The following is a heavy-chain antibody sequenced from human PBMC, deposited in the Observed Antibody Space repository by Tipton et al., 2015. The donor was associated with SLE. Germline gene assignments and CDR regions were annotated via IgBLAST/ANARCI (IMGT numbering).Heavy chain of an antibody. J-gene: IGHJ3*02. D-gene: IGHD3-3*01. Sequence: TLSLTCAVYGGSFSGYYWSWIRQPPGKGLEWIGEINHSGSTNYNPSLKSRVTISVDTSKNQFSLELSSVTAADTAVYYCATRGYDFWSGYYSQGAFDIWGQGTMVTVSS. CDR3: ATRGYDFWSGYYSQGAFDI. V-gene: IGHV4-34*01. CDR1: GGSFSGYY. CDR2: INHSGST.